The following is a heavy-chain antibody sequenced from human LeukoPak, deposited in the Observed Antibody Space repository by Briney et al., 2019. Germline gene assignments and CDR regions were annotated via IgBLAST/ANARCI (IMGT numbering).Heavy chain of an antibody. CDR3: ARGPSQYCTNGVCYLFDP. CDR1: GGSISSYY. V-gene: IGHV4-34*01. Sequence: SETLSLTCTVSGGSISSYYWSWIRQPPGKGLEWIGEINHSGSTNYNPSLKSRVTISVDTSKNQFSLKLSSVTAADTAVYYCARGPSQYCTNGVCYLFDPWGQGTLVTVSS. D-gene: IGHD2-8*01. CDR2: INHSGST. J-gene: IGHJ5*02.